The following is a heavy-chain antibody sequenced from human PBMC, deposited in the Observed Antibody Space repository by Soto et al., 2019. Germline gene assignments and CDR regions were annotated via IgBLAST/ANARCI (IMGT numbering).Heavy chain of an antibody. J-gene: IGHJ4*02. D-gene: IGHD3-3*01. CDR1: GFTFSSYA. CDR2: ISGSGGST. V-gene: IGHV3-23*01. Sequence: GGSLRLSCAASGFTFSSYAMSWVRQAPGKGLEWVSAISGSGGSTYYADSVKGRFTISRDNSKNTLYLQMNSLRAEDTAVYYCAKANYDFWSGYYSPFDYWGQGTLVTVSS. CDR3: AKANYDFWSGYYSPFDY.